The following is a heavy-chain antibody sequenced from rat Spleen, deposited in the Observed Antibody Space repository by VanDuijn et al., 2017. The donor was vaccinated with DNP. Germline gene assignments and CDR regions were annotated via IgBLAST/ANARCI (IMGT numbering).Heavy chain of an antibody. CDR2: ISYEGSST. Sequence: EVQLVESGGDLVRPGGSLKLSCTASGFTFSVYNMAWVRQSPRTGLEWVATISYEGSSTYYRDSVKGRFTISRDNVKNNLYLEMDSLRSEDTATYYCTEVPGYKEVWFAYWGQGTLVTVSS. J-gene: IGHJ3*01. V-gene: IGHV5-7*01. CDR1: GFTFSVYN. D-gene: IGHD1-4*01. CDR3: TEVPGYKEVWFAY.